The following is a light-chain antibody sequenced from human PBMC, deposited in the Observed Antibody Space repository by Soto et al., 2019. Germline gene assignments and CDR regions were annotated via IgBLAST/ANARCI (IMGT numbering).Light chain of an antibody. J-gene: IGKJ2*01. CDR2: WAT. CDR3: QQYFSTLMST. CDR1: QSVLYSSNNKNY. Sequence: DIVMTQSPDSLAVSLGERATINCKSSQSVLYSSNNKNYLAWYQQKPGQPPKLLIYWATTRDSGVPDRFSGSGSGTDFTLTISSLQAEDVAVYYCQQYFSTLMSTFGQGTKLEIK. V-gene: IGKV4-1*01.